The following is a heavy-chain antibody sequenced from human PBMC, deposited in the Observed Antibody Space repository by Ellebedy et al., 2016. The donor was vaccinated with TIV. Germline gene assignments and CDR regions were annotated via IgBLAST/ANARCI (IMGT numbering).Heavy chain of an antibody. D-gene: IGHD2-21*01. J-gene: IGHJ4*02. CDR3: ARGGGCFGDSCYYADF. CDR1: GFVFSSYT. Sequence: PGGSLRLSCPASGFVFSSYTMNWVRQAPGKGLEWVSFISDTSIYYADAGEGRFTISRDNAKNSLYLQMNSLRAADTAVYYCARGGGCFGDSCYYADFWGQGTLVTVSS. CDR2: ISDTSI. V-gene: IGHV3-21*01.